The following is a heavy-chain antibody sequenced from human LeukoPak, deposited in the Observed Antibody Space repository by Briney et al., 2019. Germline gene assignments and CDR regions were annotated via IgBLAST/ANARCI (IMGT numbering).Heavy chain of an antibody. V-gene: IGHV1-2*02. CDR1: GYTFTSYG. D-gene: IGHD3-3*01. Sequence: ASVKVSCKASGYTFTSYGISWVRQAPGQGLEWMGWINPNSGGTNYAQKFQGRVTMTRDTSISTAYMELSRLRSDDTAVYYCARGPYYDFWSDLWGQGTLVTVSS. CDR3: ARGPYYDFWSDL. CDR2: INPNSGGT. J-gene: IGHJ5*02.